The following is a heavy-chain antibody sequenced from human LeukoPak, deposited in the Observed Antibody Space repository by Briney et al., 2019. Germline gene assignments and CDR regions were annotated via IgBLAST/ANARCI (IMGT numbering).Heavy chain of an antibody. CDR2: IYSGGSV. CDR1: GFTVSNNY. CDR3: ARSNYYYYMDV. J-gene: IGHJ6*03. Sequence: PGGSLRLSCAASGFTVSNNYMSWVRQAPGKGLEWVSVIYSGGSVYYADSVKGRFTISRDNSKNTLYLQMNSLRAEDMAVYYCARSNYYYYMDVWGKGTTVTVSS. V-gene: IGHV3-53*05.